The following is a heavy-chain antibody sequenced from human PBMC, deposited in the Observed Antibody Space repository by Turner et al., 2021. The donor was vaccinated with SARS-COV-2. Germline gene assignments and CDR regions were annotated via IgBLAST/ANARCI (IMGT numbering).Heavy chain of an antibody. V-gene: IGHV3-21*01. D-gene: IGHD3-22*01. CDR2: ISSSSSYI. CDR3: ARWGPNYYDSSGYYPDAFDI. J-gene: IGHJ3*02. Sequence: EVQLVESRGGLVKPGGSLRLSGAASGFPFSSYTLNWVRQGPGKGLEWVSSISSSSSYIDYVDSVKGRFSISRDNAKNSLYLQMNSLRAEDTAVYYCARWGPNYYDSSGYYPDAFDIWGQGTMVTVSS. CDR1: GFPFSSYT.